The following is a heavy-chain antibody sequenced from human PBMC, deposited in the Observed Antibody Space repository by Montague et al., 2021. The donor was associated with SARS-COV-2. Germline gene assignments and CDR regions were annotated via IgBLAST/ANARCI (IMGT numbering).Heavy chain of an antibody. CDR3: ARVGGGRTFYY. CDR2: IFYSGTS. Sequence: SETLSLTCTVSGDSVSSTTYYWAWIRQPPGKGLEYMGTIFYSGTSYNTPSLKSRVAMSVDTSKNQFSLKLDSVTAADTAVYYCARVGGGRTFYYWGQGILVTVSS. CDR1: GDSVSSTTYY. J-gene: IGHJ4*02. V-gene: IGHV4-39*07. D-gene: IGHD3-16*01.